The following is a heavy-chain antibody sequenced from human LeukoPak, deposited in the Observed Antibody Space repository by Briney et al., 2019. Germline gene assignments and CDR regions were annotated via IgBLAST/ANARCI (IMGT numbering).Heavy chain of an antibody. CDR3: ARGSGSSWYFYFDY. J-gene: IGHJ4*02. V-gene: IGHV3-11*01. Sequence: GGSLRLSCAASGFTVSSNYMSWVRQAPGKGLEWVSSISRSATTIYYADSVKGRFTISRDNAKNSVYLQMNSLRAEDTALYYCARGSGSSWYFYFDYWGQGTLVTVSS. CDR1: GFTVSSNY. D-gene: IGHD6-13*01. CDR2: ISRSATTI.